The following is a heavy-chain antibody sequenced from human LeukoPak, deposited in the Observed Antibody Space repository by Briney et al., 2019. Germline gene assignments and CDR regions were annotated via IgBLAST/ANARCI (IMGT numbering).Heavy chain of an antibody. CDR2: ISPDGSDT. D-gene: IGHD2-8*02. J-gene: IGHJ6*02. CDR1: GFSLSGYW. CDR3: TRVQAGRSGHMDV. V-gene: IGHV3-74*01. Sequence: GGSLRLSCAASGFSLSGYWMHWVRQAPGKGLVWVSRISPDGSDTTYADSVKGRFTISRHNSKNTLYLQMNSLRDEDAAVYQCTRVQAGRSGHMDVWGRGTTVTVSS.